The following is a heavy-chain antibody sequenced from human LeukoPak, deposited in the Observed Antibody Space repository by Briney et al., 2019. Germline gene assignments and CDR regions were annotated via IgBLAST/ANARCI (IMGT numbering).Heavy chain of an antibody. V-gene: IGHV4-4*07. CDR1: GGSITSYY. CDR3: ARIGSRNYGMDV. Sequence: SETLSLTCTVSGGSITSYYWSWIRQPAGKGLEWIGRIYTGGSTNYNPSLKSRVTMSVDASKNHFSLKLSSVTAADTAVYSCARIGSRNYGMDVWGQGTLVTVSS. D-gene: IGHD3-10*01. CDR2: IYTGGST. J-gene: IGHJ6*02.